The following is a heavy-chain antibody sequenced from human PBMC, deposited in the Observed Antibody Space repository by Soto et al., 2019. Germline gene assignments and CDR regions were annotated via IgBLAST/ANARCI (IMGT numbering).Heavy chain of an antibody. CDR2: IIPIFGTA. CDR1: GGTFSSYA. CDR3: ASSDIVVVPAAIRGNYGMDV. J-gene: IGHJ6*02. D-gene: IGHD2-2*02. Sequence: SVKVSCKASGGTFSSYAISWVRQAPGQGLEWMGGIIPIFGTANYAQKFQGRVTITADESTSTAYMELSSLRSEDTAVYYCASSDIVVVPAAIRGNYGMDVWGPGTMVTVYS. V-gene: IGHV1-69*13.